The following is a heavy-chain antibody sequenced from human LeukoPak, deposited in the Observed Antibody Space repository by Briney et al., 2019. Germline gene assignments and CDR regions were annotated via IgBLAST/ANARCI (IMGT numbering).Heavy chain of an antibody. CDR1: GGTFSSYA. V-gene: IGHV1-69*05. D-gene: IGHD3-22*01. CDR3: ARAPHYYDSSSPFQH. CDR2: IIPIFGTA. J-gene: IGHJ1*01. Sequence: SVKVSCKASGGTFSSYAISWVRQAPGQGLEWMGGIIPIFGTANYAQKFQGRVTITTDESTSTAYMELSGLRSEDTAVYYCARAPHYYDSSSPFQHWGQGTLVTVSS.